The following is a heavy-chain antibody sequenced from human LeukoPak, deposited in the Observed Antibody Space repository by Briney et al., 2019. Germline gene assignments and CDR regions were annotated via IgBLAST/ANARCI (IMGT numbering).Heavy chain of an antibody. CDR2: INPNSGGT. CDR1: AYTFTIYY. J-gene: IGHJ4*02. V-gene: IGHV1-2*02. Sequence: ASVKVSCKASAYTFTIYYMHWVRQAPGQGLEWMGWINPNSGGTSYARRFQGRVTMTRDTSISTAYMELSRLTSDDTAVYYCARNPAYCTSTSCYNDYWGQGTLVTVSS. CDR3: ARNPAYCTSTSCYNDY. D-gene: IGHD2-2*02.